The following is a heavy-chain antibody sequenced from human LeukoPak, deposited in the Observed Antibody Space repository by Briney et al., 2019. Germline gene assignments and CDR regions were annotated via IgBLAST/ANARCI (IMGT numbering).Heavy chain of an antibody. V-gene: IGHV4-34*01. CDR2: INHSGSN. Sequence: GSLRLSCAASGFTFSSYWMSWVRQPPGKGLEWIGEINHSGSNNYNPSLKSRVTISVDTSKNQFSLKLSSVTAADTAVYYCAREAEYSSSHLNYWGQGTLVTVSS. J-gene: IGHJ4*02. CDR1: GFTFSSYW. CDR3: AREAEYSSSHLNY. D-gene: IGHD6-6*01.